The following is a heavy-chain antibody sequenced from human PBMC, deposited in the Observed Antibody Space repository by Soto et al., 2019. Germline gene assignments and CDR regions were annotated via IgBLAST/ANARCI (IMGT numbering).Heavy chain of an antibody. J-gene: IGHJ4*02. CDR1: GGSISGYY. Sequence: QVQLQESGPGLVKPSETLSLTCTVSGGSISGYYWSWIRQPPGKGLDWIGFIYYSGSTTYNPSLTSRVAISVATSKNQFSLKLSSVTAADTAVHYCARHFPPLDSGSYYFDLWGQGILVTVSS. D-gene: IGHD3-10*01. V-gene: IGHV4-59*08. CDR3: ARHFPPLDSGSYYFDL. CDR2: IYYSGST.